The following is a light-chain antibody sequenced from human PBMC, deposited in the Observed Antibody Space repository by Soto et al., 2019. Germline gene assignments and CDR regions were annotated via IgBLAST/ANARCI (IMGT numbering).Light chain of an antibody. CDR3: QQANSFPLT. V-gene: IGKV1-12*01. J-gene: IGKJ4*01. Sequence: VSQSISSCLAWYQHKXGKAPKLLIYDASXLESGVPARFSGSRSGTDFTLTISSLQTEDFPTYYCQQANSFPLTFGGGTKVDIK. CDR2: DAS. CDR1: QSISSC.